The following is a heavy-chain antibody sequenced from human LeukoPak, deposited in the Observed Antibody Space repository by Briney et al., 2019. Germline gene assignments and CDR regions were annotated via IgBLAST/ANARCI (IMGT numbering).Heavy chain of an antibody. D-gene: IGHD3-22*01. J-gene: IGHJ3*02. CDR3: ASYKRRDSSGYYCDAFDI. CDR2: IYYSGST. V-gene: IGHV4-39*01. Sequence: SETLSPTCAVYGGSFSGYYWGWIRQPPGKGLEWIGSIYYSGSTYYNPSLKSRVTISVDTSKNQLSLKLSSVTAADTAVHYCASYKRRDSSGYYCDAFDIWGQGTMVTVSS. CDR1: GGSFSGYY.